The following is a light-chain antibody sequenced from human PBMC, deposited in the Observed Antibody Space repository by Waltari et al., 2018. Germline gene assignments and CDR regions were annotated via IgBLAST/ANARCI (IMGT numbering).Light chain of an antibody. CDR2: QAS. Sequence: DIQMTQSPSPLSASVGDRVIITCRVSQSISSWLAWYQQKPGKAPKLLIHQASNLESGVPSRFSGSGSGTEFTLTISSLQPDDLATYYCQQYSTYATGTFGQGTKLEIK. J-gene: IGKJ2*01. CDR3: QQYSTYATGT. CDR1: QSISSW. V-gene: IGKV1-5*03.